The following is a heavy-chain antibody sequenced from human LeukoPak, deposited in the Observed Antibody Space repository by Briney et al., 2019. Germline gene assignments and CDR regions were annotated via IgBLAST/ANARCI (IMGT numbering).Heavy chain of an antibody. CDR3: AKPTLLWFGESHFDY. CDR1: GFTFSSYA. CDR2: ISGSGGST. J-gene: IGHJ4*02. Sequence: GGSLRLSCAASGFTFSSYAMSWVRQAPGKGLEWVSAISGSGGSTYYADSVKGRFTISRDNSKNTLYLQMNSLRAEDTAVYYCAKPTLLWFGESHFDYWGQGTLVTVSS. V-gene: IGHV3-23*01. D-gene: IGHD3-10*01.